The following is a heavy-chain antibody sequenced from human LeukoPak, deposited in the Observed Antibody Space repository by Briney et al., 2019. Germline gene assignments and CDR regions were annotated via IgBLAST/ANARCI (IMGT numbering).Heavy chain of an antibody. Sequence: ASVKVSCKASGYTFTGYYMHWVRQAPGQGLEWMGWINPNSGGTNYAQKFQGRVTMTRDTSISTAYMELSRLRSDDTTVYYCARGLGSSWYGGAFDIWGQGTMVTVSS. V-gene: IGHV1-2*02. CDR3: ARGLGSSWYGGAFDI. D-gene: IGHD6-13*01. CDR1: GYTFTGYY. CDR2: INPNSGGT. J-gene: IGHJ3*02.